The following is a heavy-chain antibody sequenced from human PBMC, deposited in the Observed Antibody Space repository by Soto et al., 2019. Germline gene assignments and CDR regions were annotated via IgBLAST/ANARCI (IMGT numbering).Heavy chain of an antibody. CDR3: GRVDRYYGMDV. CDR1: GFTFSNYG. Sequence: QVQLVESGGGVVQPGRSLRLSCAASGFTFSNYGLHWVRQAPGKGLEWVADIWYDGPSKNYVDSVKGRFTTSRDNSKNTLYLESNSLRAEDSAVYYCGRVDRYYGMDVWGQGTKVTVSS. CDR2: IWYDGPSK. J-gene: IGHJ6*02. V-gene: IGHV3-33*01.